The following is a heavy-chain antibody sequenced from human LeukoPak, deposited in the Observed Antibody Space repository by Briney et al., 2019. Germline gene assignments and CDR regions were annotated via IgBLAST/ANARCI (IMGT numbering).Heavy chain of an antibody. CDR3: TRDREYSGYSANHYYYYGMDV. J-gene: IGHJ6*02. Sequence: PGGSLRLSCTASGFTFGDYAMSWVRQAPGKGLEWVGFIRSKAYGGTTEYAASVKGRFTISRDDSKSIAYLQMNSLKTEDTAVYYCTRDREYSGYSANHYYYYGMDVWGQGTTVTVSS. V-gene: IGHV3-49*04. D-gene: IGHD5-12*01. CDR2: IRSKAYGGTT. CDR1: GFTFGDYA.